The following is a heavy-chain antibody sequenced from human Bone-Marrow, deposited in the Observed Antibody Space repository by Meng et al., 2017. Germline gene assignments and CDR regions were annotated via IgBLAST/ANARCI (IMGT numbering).Heavy chain of an antibody. V-gene: IGHV4-31*03. CDR2: IYYSGST. CDR3: ARGPLSAAGTMGYFQH. J-gene: IGHJ1*01. D-gene: IGHD6-13*01. CDR1: GGSISSGGYY. Sequence: VKLQASCPGLVKPPQTLFLTCNVSGGSISSGGYYWSWIRQHPGKGLECIGYIYYSGSTYYNPSLKSRVTISVDTSKNQFSLKLSSVTAADTAVYYCARGPLSAAGTMGYFQHWGQGTLVTVSS.